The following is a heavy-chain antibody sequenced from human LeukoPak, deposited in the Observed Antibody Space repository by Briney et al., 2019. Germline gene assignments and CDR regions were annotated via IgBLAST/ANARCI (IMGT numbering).Heavy chain of an antibody. V-gene: IGHV1-24*01. D-gene: IGHD6-19*01. CDR2: FDPEDGET. J-gene: IGHJ6*02. CDR3: ARDKAGMQTDYYYYYGMDV. CDR1: GYTLTELS. Sequence: GASVKVSCKVSGYTLTELSMHWVRQAPGKGLEWMGGFDPEDGETIYAQKFQGRVTMTEDTSTDTAYMELSSLRSEDTAVYYCARDKAGMQTDYYYYYGMDVWGQGTTVTVSS.